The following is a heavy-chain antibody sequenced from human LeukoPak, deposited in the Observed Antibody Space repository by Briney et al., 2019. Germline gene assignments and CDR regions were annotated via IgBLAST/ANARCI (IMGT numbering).Heavy chain of an antibody. V-gene: IGHV3-9*01. J-gene: IGHJ6*02. Sequence: GGSLRLSCAASGFTFDDYAMHWVRQAPGKGLEWVSGISWNSGSIGYADSVKGRFTISRDNAKNSLYLQMNSLRAEDTALYYCAKDMNPRYYYDSSGYSSAGYYYGMDVWGQGTTVTVSS. D-gene: IGHD3-22*01. CDR3: AKDMNPRYYYDSSGYSSAGYYYGMDV. CDR1: GFTFDDYA. CDR2: ISWNSGSI.